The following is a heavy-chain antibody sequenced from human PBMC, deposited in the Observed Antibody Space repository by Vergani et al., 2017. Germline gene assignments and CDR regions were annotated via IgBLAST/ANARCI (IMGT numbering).Heavy chain of an antibody. D-gene: IGHD3-3*01. CDR2: IYTSGST. CDR1: GGSISSYY. V-gene: IGHV4-4*07. Sequence: QVQLQESGPGLVKPSETLSLTCTVSGGSISSYYWSWIRQPAGKGLEWIGRIYTSGSTNYNPSLKSRVTMSVDTSKNQFSLKLSSVTAADPAVYYCAREADGRFVDHRAFDNWGQGTLVTVSS. J-gene: IGHJ4*02. CDR3: AREADGRFVDHRAFDN.